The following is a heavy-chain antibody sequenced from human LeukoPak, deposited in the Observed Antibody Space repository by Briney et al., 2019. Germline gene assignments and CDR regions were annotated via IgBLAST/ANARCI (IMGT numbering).Heavy chain of an antibody. CDR1: GGTFSSYA. CDR2: IIPILGIA. D-gene: IGHD3-22*01. J-gene: IGHJ4*02. V-gene: IGHV1-69*04. CDR3: ARSTYYYDSSTLGY. Sequence: SVKVSCKASGGTFSSYAISWVRQAPGQGLEWMGRIIPILGIANYAQKFQGRVTITADKSTSTAYMELSSLRSEDTAVYYCARSTYYYDSSTLGYWGQGTLVTVSS.